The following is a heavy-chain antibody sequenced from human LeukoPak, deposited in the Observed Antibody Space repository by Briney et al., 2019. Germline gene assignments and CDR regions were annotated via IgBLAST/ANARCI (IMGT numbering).Heavy chain of an antibody. Sequence: GGSLRLSCAASGFTFSSYAMSWVRQAPGKGLEWVSAISGSGGSTYYADSVKGRFTISRDNSKNTLYLQMNSLRAEDTAVYYCAKEAVASYSSGWFFDYWGQGTLVTVSS. CDR1: GFTFSSYA. J-gene: IGHJ4*02. D-gene: IGHD6-19*01. V-gene: IGHV3-23*01. CDR2: ISGSGGST. CDR3: AKEAVASYSSGWFFDY.